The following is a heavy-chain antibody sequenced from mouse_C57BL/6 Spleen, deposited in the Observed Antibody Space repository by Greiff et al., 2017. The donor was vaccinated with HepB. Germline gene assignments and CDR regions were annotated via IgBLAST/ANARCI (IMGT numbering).Heavy chain of an antibody. Sequence: VQLQQPGAELVKPGASVKLSCKASGYTFTSYWMQWVKQRPGQGLEWIGEIDPSDSYTNYNQKFKGKATLTVDTSSSTAYMQLSSLTSEDSAVYYCARLETGTRFAYWGQGTLVTVSA. V-gene: IGHV1-50*01. CDR3: ARLETGTRFAY. D-gene: IGHD4-1*01. J-gene: IGHJ3*01. CDR1: GYTFTSYW. CDR2: IDPSDSYT.